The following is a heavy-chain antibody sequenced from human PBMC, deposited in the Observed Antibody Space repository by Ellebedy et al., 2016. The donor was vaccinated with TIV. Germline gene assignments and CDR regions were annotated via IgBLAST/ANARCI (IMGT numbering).Heavy chain of an antibody. CDR3: AKDQARKGGYPKPYNWFDP. J-gene: IGHJ5*02. CDR2: ISGSGGST. Sequence: GGSLRLSXAASGFTFSSYAMSWVRQAPGKGLEWVSAISGSGGSTYYADSVKGRFTISRDNSKNTLYLQMNSLRAEDTAVYYCAKDQARKGGYPKPYNWFDPWGQGTLVTVSS. CDR1: GFTFSSYA. D-gene: IGHD3-22*01. V-gene: IGHV3-23*01.